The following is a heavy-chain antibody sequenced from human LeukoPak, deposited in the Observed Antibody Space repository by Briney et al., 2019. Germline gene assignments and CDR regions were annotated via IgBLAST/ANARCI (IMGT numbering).Heavy chain of an antibody. CDR1: GGSISSGDYY. Sequence: SETLSLTCTVSGGSISSGDYYWSWIRQPPGKGLEWIGYIYYSGSTYYNPSLKSRVTISVDTSKNQFSLKLSSVTAADTAVYYCARDWVEIGDYVGYFQHWGQGTLVTVSS. V-gene: IGHV4-30-4*02. CDR2: IYYSGST. D-gene: IGHD4-23*01. J-gene: IGHJ1*01. CDR3: ARDWVEIGDYVGYFQH.